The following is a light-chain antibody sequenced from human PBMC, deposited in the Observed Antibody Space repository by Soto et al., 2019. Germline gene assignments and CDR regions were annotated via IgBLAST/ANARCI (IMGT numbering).Light chain of an antibody. CDR3: QQYDTLPPGFT. V-gene: IGKV1-33*01. Sequence: DIQMTQSPSSLSASVGDRVTITCQASQDISNYLNWYQQKPGKAPKLLIYDASNLETGVPSRFSGSGSGTYFTFTISSLQPEDIATYYCQQYDTLPPGFTFGPGTKVDIK. J-gene: IGKJ3*01. CDR1: QDISNY. CDR2: DAS.